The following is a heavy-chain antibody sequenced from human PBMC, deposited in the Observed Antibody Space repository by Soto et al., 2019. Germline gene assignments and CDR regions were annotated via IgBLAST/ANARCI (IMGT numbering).Heavy chain of an antibody. CDR2: IKEDGSEK. D-gene: IGHD2-2*01. CDR3: ARDLGRTAAGYYYYDAMDV. Sequence: GGSLRLSCAASGFTFGDCWMNSVRQAPGKGLEWVDNIKEDGSEKYFLDSVKGRFTISRDNAKNSLYLQINSLRAEDTGVYYCARDLGRTAAGYYYYDAMDVWGQGTTVTVSS. V-gene: IGHV3-7*01. CDR1: GFTFGDCW. J-gene: IGHJ6*02.